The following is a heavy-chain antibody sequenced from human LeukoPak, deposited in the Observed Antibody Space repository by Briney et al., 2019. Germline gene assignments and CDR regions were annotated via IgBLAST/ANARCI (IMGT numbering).Heavy chain of an antibody. D-gene: IGHD4-17*01. CDR3: ATAGETTVTAWGGTWFDP. Sequence: PSDTLSLPCTVSVGSMSRSSYYWGWVRQPPGEGLERLGYIYYSGSTYYNPSLTSRDPISVDTSQNQSSIKLSSMTAAGTASYYCATAGETTVTAWGGTWFDPWGQGTLVTVSS. CDR2: IYYSGST. V-gene: IGHV4-39*07. J-gene: IGHJ5*02. CDR1: VGSMSRSSYY.